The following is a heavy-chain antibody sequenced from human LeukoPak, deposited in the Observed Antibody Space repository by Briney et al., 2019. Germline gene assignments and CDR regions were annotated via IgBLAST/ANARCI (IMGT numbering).Heavy chain of an antibody. D-gene: IGHD3-10*01. CDR1: GFTFSSYS. V-gene: IGHV3-48*01. CDR2: ISSSSTI. CDR3: ARAGQEITMVRGVIIPQGYYYYMDV. Sequence: GGSLRLSCAASGFTFSSYSMNWVRQAPGKGLEWVSSISSSSTIYYADSVKGRFAISRDNAKNSLYLQMNSLRAEDTAVYYCARAGQEITMVRGVIIPQGYYYYMDVWGKGTTVTVSS. J-gene: IGHJ6*03.